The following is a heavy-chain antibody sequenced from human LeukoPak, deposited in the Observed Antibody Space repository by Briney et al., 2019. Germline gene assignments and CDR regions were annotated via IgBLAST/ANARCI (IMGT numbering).Heavy chain of an antibody. D-gene: IGHD2-21*02. CDR3: AGQFGYCGGDCSYYFDY. CDR2: IYYSGST. CDR1: GGSISSSSYY. J-gene: IGHJ4*02. Sequence: SETLSLTCPVSGGSISSSSYYWGWIRQPPGKGLEWIGSIYYSGSTYYNPSLKSRVTISVDTSKNQFSLKLSSVTAADTAVYYCAGQFGYCGGDCSYYFDYWGQGTLVTVSS. V-gene: IGHV4-39*01.